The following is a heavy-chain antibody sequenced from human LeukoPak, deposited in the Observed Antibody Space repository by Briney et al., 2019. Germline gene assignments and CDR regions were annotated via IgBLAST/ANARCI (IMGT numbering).Heavy chain of an antibody. V-gene: IGHV3-21*04. D-gene: IGHD1-26*01. Sequence: PGGSLRLSCAASGFTFSDYSMNWVRQAPGKGLEWVSSITASSTAIYSADSVKGRFTISRDNAKNFLYLQMNSLRAEDTAVYYCARRRDSGSLQHFDYWGQGTLVTVSS. J-gene: IGHJ4*02. CDR2: ITASSTAI. CDR1: GFTFSDYS. CDR3: ARRRDSGSLQHFDY.